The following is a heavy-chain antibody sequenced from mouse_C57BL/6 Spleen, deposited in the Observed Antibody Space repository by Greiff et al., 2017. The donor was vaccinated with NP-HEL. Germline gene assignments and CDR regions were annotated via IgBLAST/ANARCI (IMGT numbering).Heavy chain of an antibody. CDR2: ISYDGSN. CDR1: GYSITSGYY. J-gene: IGHJ2*01. Sequence: EVQLQESGPGLVKPSQSLSLTCSVTGYSITSGYYWNWIRQFPGNKLAWMGYISYDGSNNYNPSLKNRISITRDTSKNQFFLKLNSVTTEDTATYYCAKAYYSNYFDYWGQGTTLTVSS. V-gene: IGHV3-6*01. CDR3: AKAYYSNYFDY. D-gene: IGHD2-5*01.